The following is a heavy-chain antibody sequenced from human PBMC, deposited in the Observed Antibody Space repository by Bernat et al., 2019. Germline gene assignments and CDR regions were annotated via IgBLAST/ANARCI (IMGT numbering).Heavy chain of an antibody. D-gene: IGHD2-21*02. Sequence: EVQLVESGGGLVQPGGSLRLSCAASGFTFSTYAMTWVRQAPGQGLDWVSATSRSGDSTYSADSVKGRFTISRDNSMNTLYLQMNSLRVEDTAVYYWAKSSLYCGVDCYSFDIWGQGTMVTVSS. CDR2: TSRSGDST. CDR3: AKSSLYCGVDCYSFDI. J-gene: IGHJ4*02. V-gene: IGHV3-23*04. CDR1: GFTFSTYA.